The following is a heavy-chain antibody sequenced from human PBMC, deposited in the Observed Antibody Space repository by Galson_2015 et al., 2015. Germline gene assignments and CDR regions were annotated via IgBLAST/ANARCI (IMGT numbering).Heavy chain of an antibody. J-gene: IGHJ4*02. V-gene: IGHV3-23*01. CDR2: ISNSGDLT. CDR3: AKHYSGTWFSDY. Sequence: SLRLSCAASGFTFSSYAMSWVRQAPGKGLEWVSDISNSGDLTYYAGSVKGRFTISRDNSKSTLYLQMNSLRAEDTAIYYCAKHYSGTWFSDYWGQGTLVTVSS. CDR1: GFTFSSYA. D-gene: IGHD6-13*01.